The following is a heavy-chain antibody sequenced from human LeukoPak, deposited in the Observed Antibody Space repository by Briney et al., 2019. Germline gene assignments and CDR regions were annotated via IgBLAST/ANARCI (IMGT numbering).Heavy chain of an antibody. CDR1: GGSFSGYY. Sequence: SETLSLTCAVYGGSFSGYYWSWIRQPPGKGLEWIGEINHSGSTNQNPSLQSRVTISADTSKKQFSLKVTSVTAADTAMYYCARVEGNTSGSRNFWYFDLWGRGTLVTVSS. J-gene: IGHJ2*01. V-gene: IGHV4-34*01. CDR3: ARVEGNTSGSRNFWYFDL. CDR2: INHSGST. D-gene: IGHD3-10*01.